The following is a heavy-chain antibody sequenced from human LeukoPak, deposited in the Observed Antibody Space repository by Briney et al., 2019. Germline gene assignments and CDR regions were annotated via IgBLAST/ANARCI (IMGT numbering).Heavy chain of an antibody. CDR1: GGSISSSSYY. CDR2: IYYSGST. D-gene: IGHD6-19*01. Sequence: SETLSPTCTVSGGSISSSSYYWGWIRQPPGKGLEWIGSIYYSGSTYYNPSLKSRVTVSVDTSKNQFSLKLSSVTAADTAVYYCARAPVAVAGIHYFDYWGQGTLVTVSS. J-gene: IGHJ4*02. CDR3: ARAPVAVAGIHYFDY. V-gene: IGHV4-39*01.